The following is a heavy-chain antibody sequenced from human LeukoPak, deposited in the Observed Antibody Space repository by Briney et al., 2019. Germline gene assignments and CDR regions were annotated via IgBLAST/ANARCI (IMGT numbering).Heavy chain of an antibody. CDR3: ARAPPLGYRHYYFYMDV. Sequence: ASVKVSCKASGYTFTGYYMHWVRQAPGQGLEWMGWINPNSGGTNYAQKFQGRVTMTRDTSISTAYMELSRLRSDDTAVYYCARAPPLGYRHYYFYMDVWGKGTTVTVSS. CDR1: GYTFTGYY. D-gene: IGHD3-16*02. J-gene: IGHJ6*03. CDR2: INPNSGGT. V-gene: IGHV1-2*02.